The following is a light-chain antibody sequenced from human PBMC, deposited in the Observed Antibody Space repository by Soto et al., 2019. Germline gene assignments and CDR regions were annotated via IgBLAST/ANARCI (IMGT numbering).Light chain of an antibody. J-gene: IGLJ2*01. CDR1: SSDVGNGYDS. CDR3: CSYAGTYVV. CDR2: EVT. Sequence: QSALTQPASVSGSPGQSITISCTGTSSDVGNGYDSVSWYQQHPGKAPKLMIYEVTNRPSGVSNRFSGSKSGNTASLTISGLQAEDEADYYCCSYAGTYVVFGGGTKLTVL. V-gene: IGLV2-23*02.